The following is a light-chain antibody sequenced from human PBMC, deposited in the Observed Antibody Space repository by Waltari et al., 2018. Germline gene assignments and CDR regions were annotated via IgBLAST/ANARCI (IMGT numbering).Light chain of an antibody. CDR2: LKSDGSH. J-gene: IGLJ2*01. CDR3: QTWGTGIVV. V-gene: IGLV4-69*01. CDR1: SGHSSYA. Sequence: QLVLTQSPSASASLGASVKLTCTLSSGHSSYAIACHQQQPEKGPRYLMKLKSDGSHSKGDGIPDRFSGSSSGAERYLTISSLQSEDEAEYHCQTWGTGIVVFGGGTKLTVL.